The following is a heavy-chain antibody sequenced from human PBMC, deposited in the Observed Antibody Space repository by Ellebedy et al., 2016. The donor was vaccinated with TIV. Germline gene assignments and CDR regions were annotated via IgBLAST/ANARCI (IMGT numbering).Heavy chain of an antibody. CDR3: AREISQYYDFWSGYSGDAFDI. J-gene: IGHJ3*02. CDR1: GFTFSSYS. Sequence: GGSLRLSCAASGFTFSSYSMNWVRQAPGKGLEWVSSISSSSSYIYYADSVKGRFTISRDNAKNSLYLQMNSLRAEDTAVYYCAREISQYYDFWSGYSGDAFDIWGQGTMVTVSS. CDR2: ISSSSSYI. V-gene: IGHV3-21*01. D-gene: IGHD3-3*01.